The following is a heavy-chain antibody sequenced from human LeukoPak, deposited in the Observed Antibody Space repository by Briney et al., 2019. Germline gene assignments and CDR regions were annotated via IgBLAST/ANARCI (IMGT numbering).Heavy chain of an antibody. J-gene: IGHJ4*02. V-gene: IGHV4-59*08. CDR1: GGSISSYY. CDR2: IYYSGST. D-gene: IGHD4-23*01. Sequence: SETLSLTCTVSGGSISSYYWTWIRQPPGKGLEWMGYIYYSGSTNYNPSLKIRVTISVDTYKNQFSLKLPSVTAADTAVYFCARTSVVWSNFAYWGQGTLATVSS. CDR3: ARTSVVWSNFAY.